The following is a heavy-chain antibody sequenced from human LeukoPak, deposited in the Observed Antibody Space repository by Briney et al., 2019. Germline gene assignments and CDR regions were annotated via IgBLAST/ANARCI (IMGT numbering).Heavy chain of an antibody. V-gene: IGHV3-7*01. J-gene: IGHJ4*02. CDR2: IKQDGSEK. Sequence: GGSLTLSCAASGFTFSRYWMSWVRQAPGKGLEWVANIKQDGSEKYYVDSVKGRFTISRDNAENSLFLQMNSLRAEDTAVYYCARAQDYGSGSYWGQGTLVTVSS. CDR3: ARAQDYGSGSY. CDR1: GFTFSRYW. D-gene: IGHD3-10*01.